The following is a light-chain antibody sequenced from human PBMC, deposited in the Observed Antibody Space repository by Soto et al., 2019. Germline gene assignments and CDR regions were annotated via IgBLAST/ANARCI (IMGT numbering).Light chain of an antibody. CDR2: DXS. CDR3: QQSYTSPRT. CDR1: QSISRY. J-gene: IGKJ4*01. Sequence: IPAAQRAWSRATSGGAGVPNNXRVSQSISRYLNWYQKKPGXAPKXXXYDXSSWHSGVPSRFSGSGSGTDFTLPICSLQPEAFANYYCQQSYTSPRTYGGGTKVDIK. V-gene: IGKV1-39*01.